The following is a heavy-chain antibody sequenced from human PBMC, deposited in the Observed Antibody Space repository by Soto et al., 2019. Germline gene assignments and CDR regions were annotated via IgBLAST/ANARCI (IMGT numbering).Heavy chain of an antibody. J-gene: IGHJ4*02. CDR2: IFDSGTT. Sequence: QVQLQESVPGLVKPSQTLSLTCTVSGGSITSNYSCWSWIRQPPGDGLEWIAQIFDSGTTYTNPSLGSQVAISLDTSKNHFSLTLSSVIAADTAVYYCARGPSGDKVNYWGQGALVTVSS. V-gene: IGHV4-30-4*01. CDR3: ARGPSGDKVNY. CDR1: GGSITSNYSC. D-gene: IGHD7-27*01.